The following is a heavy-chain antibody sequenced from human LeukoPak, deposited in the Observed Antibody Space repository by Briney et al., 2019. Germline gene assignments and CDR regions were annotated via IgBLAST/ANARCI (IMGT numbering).Heavy chain of an antibody. CDR2: IIPVFGTA. Sequence: SVKVSCKASGGTFSSYAISWVRQAPGQGLEWMGRIIPVFGTANYAQKFQGRVTITTAESTSTAYMERSSLRSEDTAVYYCASSVQFGELHPDYYYYYYMDVWGKGTTVTVSS. CDR1: GGTFSSYA. J-gene: IGHJ6*03. CDR3: ASSVQFGELHPDYYYYYYMDV. D-gene: IGHD3-10*01. V-gene: IGHV1-69*05.